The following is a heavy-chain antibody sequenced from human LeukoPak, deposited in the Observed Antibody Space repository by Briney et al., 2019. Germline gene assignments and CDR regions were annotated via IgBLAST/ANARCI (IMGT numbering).Heavy chain of an antibody. D-gene: IGHD1-26*01. Sequence: ASVKVSCKASGGTFSSYAISWVRQAPGQGLEWMGRIIPILGIANYAQKFQGRVTITANKSTSTAYMELSSLRSEDTAVYYCARGSSGSPLGYWGQGTLVTVSS. CDR1: GGTFSSYA. V-gene: IGHV1-69*04. CDR2: IIPILGIA. CDR3: ARGSSGSPLGY. J-gene: IGHJ4*02.